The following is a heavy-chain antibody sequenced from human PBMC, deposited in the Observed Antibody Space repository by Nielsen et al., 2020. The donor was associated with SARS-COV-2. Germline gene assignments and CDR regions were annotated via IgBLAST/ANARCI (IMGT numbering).Heavy chain of an antibody. CDR2: ISAYNGNP. Sequence: ASVKVSCKASGYTFTSYGISWVRQAPGQGLEWMGWISAYNGNPNYAQKLQGRVTMTTDTSTSTAYMELRGLRSDDTAVYYCASRNVGYYYYGMDVWGQGTTVTVSS. CDR3: ASRNVGYYYYGMDV. D-gene: IGHD1-1*01. CDR1: GYTFTSYG. J-gene: IGHJ6*02. V-gene: IGHV1-18*01.